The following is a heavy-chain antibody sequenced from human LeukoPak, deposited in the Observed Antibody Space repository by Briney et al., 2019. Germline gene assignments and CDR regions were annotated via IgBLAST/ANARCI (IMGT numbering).Heavy chain of an antibody. Sequence: SETLSLTCAVSGGSISSGGYSWGWIRQPPGKGLEWIGYIYHSGSTYYNPSLKGRVTISVDRSKNQFSLKLSSVTAADTAVYYCARESSIGYCSSTSCFGWFDPWGQGTLVTVSS. CDR2: IYHSGST. D-gene: IGHD2-2*01. CDR1: GGSISSGGYS. CDR3: ARESSIGYCSSTSCFGWFDP. J-gene: IGHJ5*02. V-gene: IGHV4-30-2*01.